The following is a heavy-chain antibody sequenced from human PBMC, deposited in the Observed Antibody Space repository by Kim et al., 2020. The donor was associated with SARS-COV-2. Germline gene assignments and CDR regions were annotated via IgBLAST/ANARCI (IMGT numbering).Heavy chain of an antibody. D-gene: IGHD6-19*01. CDR3: ARAYSSGWAYFDY. J-gene: IGHJ4*02. V-gene: IGHV3-21*01. Sequence: SAGPVKGRFTIYRDNAKNSLYLQMNSLRAEDTAVYYCARAYSSGWAYFDYWGQGTLVTVSS.